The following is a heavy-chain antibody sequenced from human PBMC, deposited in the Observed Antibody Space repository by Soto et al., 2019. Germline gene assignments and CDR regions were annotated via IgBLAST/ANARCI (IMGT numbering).Heavy chain of an antibody. J-gene: IGHJ3*02. CDR2: VYPRDSDT. CDR3: ARPPLGDSPEGMDAFDI. Sequence: PGESLKISCTASGYIFIDYWIGWVRQMPGKGLEWMGIVYPRDSDTRYSPSFQGQVTISADKSTNTAFLQWRSLKASDTAIYYCARPPLGDSPEGMDAFDIWGQGTMVTVSS. D-gene: IGHD3-10*01. CDR1: GYIFIDYW. V-gene: IGHV5-51*01.